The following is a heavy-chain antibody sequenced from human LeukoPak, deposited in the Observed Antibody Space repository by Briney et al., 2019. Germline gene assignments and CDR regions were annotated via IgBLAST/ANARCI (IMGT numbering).Heavy chain of an antibody. CDR1: GFTYSSYA. CDR2: ISGSGGST. V-gene: IGHV3-23*01. J-gene: IGHJ4*02. Sequence: PGGSLRLSCAASGFTYSSYAMSWVRQAPGKGLEWVSAISGSGGSTYYADSVKGRFTISRDNSKNTLHLQMNSLRAEDTAVYYCAKDHRPETYYYDSSGYNPDYWGQGTLVTVSS. D-gene: IGHD3-22*01. CDR3: AKDHRPETYYYDSSGYNPDY.